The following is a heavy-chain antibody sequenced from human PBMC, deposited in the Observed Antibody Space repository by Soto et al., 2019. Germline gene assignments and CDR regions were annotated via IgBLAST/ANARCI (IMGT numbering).Heavy chain of an antibody. J-gene: IGHJ5*02. V-gene: IGHV4-59*08. CDR3: ARLAVRGVINYWFDP. D-gene: IGHD3-10*01. CDR1: GGSISSYY. CDR2: IYYSGST. Sequence: PSETLSLTCTVSGGSISSYYWSWIRQPPGKGLEWIGYIYYSGSTNYNPSLKSRVTISVDTSKNQFSLKLSSVTAADTAVYYCARLAVRGVINYWFDPWGQGTLVTVSS.